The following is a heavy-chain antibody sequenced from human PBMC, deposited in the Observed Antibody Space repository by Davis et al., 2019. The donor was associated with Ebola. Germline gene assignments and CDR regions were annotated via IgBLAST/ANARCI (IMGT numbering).Heavy chain of an antibody. V-gene: IGHV1-2*06. CDR2: INPNSGGT. J-gene: IGHJ6*04. CDR1: GYTFTAYY. Sequence: AASVKVSCKASGYTFTAYYMHWVRQAPGQGLEWMGRINPNSGGTNYAQKFQGRVTMTRDTSISTAYMELSRLRSDDTAVYYCAKGGSGWPSDYSYGMGVWGKGTTVTVSS. D-gene: IGHD6-19*01. CDR3: AKGGSGWPSDYSYGMGV.